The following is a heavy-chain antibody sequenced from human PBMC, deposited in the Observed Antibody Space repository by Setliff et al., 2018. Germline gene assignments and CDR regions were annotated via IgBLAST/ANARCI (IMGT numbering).Heavy chain of an antibody. CDR1: GYSLVTHY. Sequence: ASVKVSCKASGYSLVTHYMHWVRQAPGQGLEWMGLINTGGGSSSYSPKFQGRVTMTRDTSTSTVYMEVNILGSEDTAVYFCARAGLASAGRKGIFDYWGQGTLVTSPQ. D-gene: IGHD6-13*01. J-gene: IGHJ4*02. CDR3: ARAGLASAGRKGIFDY. CDR2: INTGGGSS. V-gene: IGHV1-46*01.